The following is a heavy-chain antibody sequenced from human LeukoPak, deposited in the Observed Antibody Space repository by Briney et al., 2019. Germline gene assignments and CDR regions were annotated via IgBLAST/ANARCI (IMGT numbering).Heavy chain of an antibody. J-gene: IGHJ6*04. CDR3: AKYIAAAGRYYYYGMDV. V-gene: IGHV3-23*01. CDR2: ISGSGGST. D-gene: IGHD6-13*01. Sequence: GGSLRLSCAASGFTFSSYAMSWVRQAPGKGLEWVSAISGSGGSTYYADSVKGRFTISRDNSKNTLYLQMNSLRAEDTAVYYCAKYIAAAGRYYYYGMDVWGKGTTVTVSS. CDR1: GFTFSSYA.